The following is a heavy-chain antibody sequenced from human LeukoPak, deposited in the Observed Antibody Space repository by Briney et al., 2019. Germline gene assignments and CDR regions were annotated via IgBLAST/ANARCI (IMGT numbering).Heavy chain of an antibody. J-gene: IGHJ4*02. CDR2: IRSKAYGGTT. D-gene: IGHD2-15*01. Sequence: GGSLRLSCTASGFTFGDDAMSWLRQAPGKGLEWVGFIRSKAYGGTTEYAASVKGRFTISRDDSKSIAYLQMNSLKTEDTGVYYCSRGHCSGDSCYFDFDYWGQGTLVTVSS. CDR1: GFTFGDDA. CDR3: SRGHCSGDSCYFDFDY. V-gene: IGHV3-49*03.